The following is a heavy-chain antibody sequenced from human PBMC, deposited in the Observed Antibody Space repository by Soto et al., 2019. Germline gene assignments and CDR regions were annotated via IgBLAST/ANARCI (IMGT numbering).Heavy chain of an antibody. CDR1: GFTFSSYW. CDR3: ARVNYYYYYYMDV. Sequence: GSLRLSCAASGFTFSSYWMSWVRQAPGKGLEWVANIKQDGSEKYYVDSVKGRFTISRDNAKNSLYLQMNSLRAEDTAVYYCARVNYYYYYYMDVWGKGTTVTVSS. V-gene: IGHV3-7*01. J-gene: IGHJ6*03. CDR2: IKQDGSEK.